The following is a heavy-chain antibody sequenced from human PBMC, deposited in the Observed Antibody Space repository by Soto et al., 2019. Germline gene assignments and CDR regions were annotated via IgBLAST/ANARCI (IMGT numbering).Heavy chain of an antibody. CDR3: AKDYCSGGFCRNYYYYYGMDV. D-gene: IGHD2-15*01. V-gene: IGHV3-43*01. CDR2: ISWDGGST. Sequence: PGGSLRLSCAASGFTFDDYTMHWVRQAPGKGLEWVSLISWDGGSTYYADSVKGRFTISRDNSKNSLYLQMNSLRTEDTALYYCAKDYCSGGFCRNYYYYYGMDVWGQGTTVTVSS. CDR1: GFTFDDYT. J-gene: IGHJ6*02.